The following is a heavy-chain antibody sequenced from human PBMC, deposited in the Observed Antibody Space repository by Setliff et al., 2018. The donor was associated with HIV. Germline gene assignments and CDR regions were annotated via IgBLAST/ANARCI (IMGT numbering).Heavy chain of an antibody. V-gene: IGHV3-11*04. CDR2: ISSRGVTI. CDR1: GFMFSDYA. CDR3: TREGGTWELTDDGFDI. D-gene: IGHD1-7*01. J-gene: IGHJ3*02. Sequence: PGGSLRLSCAASGFMFSDYAMSWIRQAPGKGLEWVSYISSRGVTIYYADSVKGRFTISRDNGKNSLYLQMNSLRAEDTAVYYCTREGGTWELTDDGFDIWGQGTMVTVSS.